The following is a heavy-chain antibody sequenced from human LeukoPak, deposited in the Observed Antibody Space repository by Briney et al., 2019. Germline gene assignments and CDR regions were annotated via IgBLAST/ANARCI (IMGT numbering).Heavy chain of an antibody. CDR2: IYHSGST. V-gene: IGHV4-38-2*02. CDR3: ATPRLDSSGYSLDY. J-gene: IGHJ4*02. D-gene: IGHD3-22*01. Sequence: TSETLSPTCTVSGYSISSGYYWGWIRQPPGKGLEWIGSIYHSGSTYYNPSLKSRVTISVDTSKNQFSLKLSSVTAADTAVYYCATPRLDSSGYSLDYWGQGTLVTVSS. CDR1: GYSISSGYY.